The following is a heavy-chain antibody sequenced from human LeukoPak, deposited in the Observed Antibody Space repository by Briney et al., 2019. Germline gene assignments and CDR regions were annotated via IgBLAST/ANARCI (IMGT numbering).Heavy chain of an antibody. D-gene: IGHD2-2*01. V-gene: IGHV4-59*01. CDR2: IYYSGST. CDR1: GGSISSYY. J-gene: IGHJ6*02. Sequence: SETLSLTCTVSGGSISSYYWSWIRQPPGKGLEWIGYIYYSGSTNYNPSLKSRVTISVDTSKNQFSLKLSSVTAADTAVYYCARGQLAYYYYYGMDVWGQGTTVTVSS. CDR3: ARGQLAYYYYYGMDV.